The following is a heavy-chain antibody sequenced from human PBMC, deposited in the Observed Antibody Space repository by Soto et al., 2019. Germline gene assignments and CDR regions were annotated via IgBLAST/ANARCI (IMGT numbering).Heavy chain of an antibody. J-gene: IGHJ5*02. D-gene: IGHD3-22*01. CDR3: ARDRIRFRAQSGYGWFEP. CDR1: GCTFSSYA. V-gene: IGHV1-69*13. CDR2: IIPIFGTA. Sequence: SVKVSCKASGCTFSSYAISWVRQAPGQGLEWMGGIIPIFGTANYAQKFQGRVTITADESTSTAYMELSSLRSEDTAVYYCARDRIRFRAQSGYGWFEPWGQGTLVIVS.